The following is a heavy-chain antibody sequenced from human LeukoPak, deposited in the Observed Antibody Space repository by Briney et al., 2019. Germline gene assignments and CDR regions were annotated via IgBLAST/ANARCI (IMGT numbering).Heavy chain of an antibody. D-gene: IGHD3-22*01. V-gene: IGHV1-69*05. CDR3: ARDGWYYDSSGFY. J-gene: IGHJ4*02. CDR2: IIPIFGTA. CDR1: GGTFSSYA. Sequence: ASVKVSCKASGGTFSSYAISWVRQAPGQGLEWMGGIIPIFGTANYAQKFQGRVTITTDESTSTAYMELSSLRSEDTAVYYCARDGWYYDSSGFYWGQGTLVTVSS.